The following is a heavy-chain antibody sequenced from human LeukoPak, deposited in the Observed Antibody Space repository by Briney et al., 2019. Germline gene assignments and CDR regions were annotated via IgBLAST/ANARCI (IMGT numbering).Heavy chain of an antibody. D-gene: IGHD3-10*02. CDR1: GFTFSSYE. Sequence: GGSLRLSCAASGFTFSSYEMNWVRQAPGKGLEWVSYISSSGSTIYYADSVRGRFTTSRDNAKNSLYLQMNSLRAEDTAVYYCAELGITMIGGVWGKGTTVTISS. V-gene: IGHV3-48*03. CDR3: AELGITMIGGV. J-gene: IGHJ6*04. CDR2: ISSSGSTI.